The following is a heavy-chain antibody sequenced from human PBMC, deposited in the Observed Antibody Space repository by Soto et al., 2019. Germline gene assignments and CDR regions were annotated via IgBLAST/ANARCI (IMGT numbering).Heavy chain of an antibody. Sequence: PSETLSLTCTVSGCSINTYYWSWIRQPPGKGLEWIGYIYYSGSTNYNPSLKSRVTISVDTSKNQFSLKLSSVTAADTAFYYCAGGDSSSRAYWFDPWGQGTLVTVS. D-gene: IGHD6-13*01. CDR3: AGGDSSSRAYWFDP. CDR1: GCSINTYY. V-gene: IGHV4-59*08. CDR2: IYYSGST. J-gene: IGHJ5*02.